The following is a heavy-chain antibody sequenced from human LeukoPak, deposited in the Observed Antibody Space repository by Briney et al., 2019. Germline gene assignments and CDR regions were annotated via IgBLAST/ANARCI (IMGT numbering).Heavy chain of an antibody. J-gene: IGHJ4*02. CDR3: ARGETGYSYVFDY. Sequence: SETLSLTCAVYGGSFSGYYWSWIRQPPGKGLEWSGEINHSGSTNDNPALKSRGTISVDTSKNQFSLKLSSVTAADTAVYYCARGETGYSYVFDYWGQGTLVTVSS. CDR2: INHSGST. D-gene: IGHD5-18*01. V-gene: IGHV4-34*01. CDR1: GGSFSGYY.